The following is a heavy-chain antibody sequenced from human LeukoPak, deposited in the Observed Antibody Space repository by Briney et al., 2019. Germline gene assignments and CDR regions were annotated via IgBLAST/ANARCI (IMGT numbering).Heavy chain of an antibody. J-gene: IGHJ6*03. CDR3: ARGQYSSGWYEDDYYYYYMDV. CDR1: GFTFDDYG. D-gene: IGHD6-13*01. V-gene: IGHV3-20*04. Sequence: SGGSLRLSCAASGFTFDDYGMSWVRQAPGKGLEWVSGINWNGGSTGYADSVKGRFTISRDNGKNSLYLQMNSLRAEDTALYYCARGQYSSGWYEDDYYYYYMDVWGKGTTVTVSS. CDR2: INWNGGST.